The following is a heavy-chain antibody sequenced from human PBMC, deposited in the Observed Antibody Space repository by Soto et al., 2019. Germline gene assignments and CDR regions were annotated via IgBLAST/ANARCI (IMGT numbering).Heavy chain of an antibody. J-gene: IGHJ5*01. Sequence: QVQLVQSGAEVKKPGPSVKVSCKASGGTFSTYTITWVRQAPGQGLEWMGRIIPIIGIINYAQKFQGRVTITADKFTRTAYMELTRLRSDDTAVYYCAGEPDSHYNDSHASSYPWGQGTLVTVSS. D-gene: IGHD3-22*01. CDR1: GGTFSTYT. V-gene: IGHV1-69*08. CDR3: AGEPDSHYNDSHASSYP. CDR2: IIPIIGII.